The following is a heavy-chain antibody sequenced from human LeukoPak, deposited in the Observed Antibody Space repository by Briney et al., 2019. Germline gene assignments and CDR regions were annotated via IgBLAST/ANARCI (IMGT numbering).Heavy chain of an antibody. CDR3: ARVRSVGGNPHAFNI. Sequence: GGSLRLSCAASGFTFSSHWMNWVRQAPGKGLEWVANIKQDGSEKYYVDSVKGRFTISRDNAKNSLYLQMNSLRVEDTALYYCARVRSVGGNPHAFNIWGQGTMVTVSS. V-gene: IGHV3-7*01. CDR2: IKQDGSEK. CDR1: GFTFSSHW. J-gene: IGHJ3*02. D-gene: IGHD4-23*01.